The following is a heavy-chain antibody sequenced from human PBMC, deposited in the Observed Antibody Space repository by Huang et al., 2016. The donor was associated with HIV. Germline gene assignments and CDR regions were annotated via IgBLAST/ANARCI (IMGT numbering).Heavy chain of an antibody. D-gene: IGHD3-22*01. V-gene: IGHV1-69*13. CDR2: IIPIFGTA. J-gene: IGHJ4*02. CDR1: GGTFSSYA. Sequence: QVQLVQSGAEVKKPGSSVTVSCKASGGTFSSYAISWVRQAPGQGLGWLGGIIPIFGTANYAQKGQCRVTITADESTSTAYMELSSLRSEDTAVYYCARARGYYDSSVSYYFDYWGQGTLVTVSS. CDR3: ARARGYYDSSVSYYFDY.